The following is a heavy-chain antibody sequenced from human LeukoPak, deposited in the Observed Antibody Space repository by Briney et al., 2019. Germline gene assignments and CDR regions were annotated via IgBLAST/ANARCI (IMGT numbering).Heavy chain of an antibody. J-gene: IGHJ4*02. V-gene: IGHV4-38-2*02. CDR3: ARDSWIYYFDY. D-gene: IGHD2-2*03. Sequence: WVRQAPGKGLEWIGTFYHGGSTYYNPSLKSRVTISVDTSKNQFSLKLSSVTAADTAVYYCARDSWIYYFDYWGQGTLVTVSS. CDR2: FYHGGST.